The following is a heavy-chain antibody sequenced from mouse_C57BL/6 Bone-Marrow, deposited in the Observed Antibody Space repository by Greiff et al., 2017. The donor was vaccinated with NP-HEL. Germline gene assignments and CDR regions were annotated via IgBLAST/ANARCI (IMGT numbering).Heavy chain of an antibody. CDR3: ANVYDGDYGAY. V-gene: IGHV2-4*01. CDR2: IWSGGST. Sequence: QVQLKESGPGLVQPSQSLSITCTVSGFSLTSYGVHWVRQPPGKGLEWLGVIWSGGSTDYNAAFISRLSISKDNSKSQVFFKMNSLQADDTAIYYCANVYDGDYGAYWGQGTLVTVSA. CDR1: GFSLTSYG. J-gene: IGHJ3*01. D-gene: IGHD2-3*01.